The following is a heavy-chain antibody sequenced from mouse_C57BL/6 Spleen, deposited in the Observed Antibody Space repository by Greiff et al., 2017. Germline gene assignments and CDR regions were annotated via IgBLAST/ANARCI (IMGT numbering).Heavy chain of an antibody. V-gene: IGHV1-52*01. CDR3: ARESRQLRLAYAMDY. Sequence: QVQLQQPGAELVRPGSSVKLSCKASGYTFTSYWMHWVKQRPIQGLEWIGNIDPSDSETHYNQKFKDKATLTVDKSSSTAYMQLSSLTSEDSAVYDCARESRQLRLAYAMDYWGQGTSVTVSS. CDR2: IDPSDSET. J-gene: IGHJ4*01. CDR1: GYTFTSYW. D-gene: IGHD3-2*02.